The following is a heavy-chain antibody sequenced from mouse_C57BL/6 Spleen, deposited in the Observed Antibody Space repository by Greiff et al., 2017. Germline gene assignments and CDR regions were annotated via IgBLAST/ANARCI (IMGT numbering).Heavy chain of an antibody. CDR1: GYTFTDYY. CDR2: INPYNGGT. Sequence: VQLQQSGPVLVKPGASVKMSCKASGYTFTDYYMNWVKQSHGKSLEWIGDINPYNGGTSYNQKFKGKATLTVDKSSSTAYMQLNSLTSEDSAVYYCARLCYGSSYDAMDYWGQGTSVTVSS. D-gene: IGHD1-1*01. J-gene: IGHJ4*01. CDR3: ARLCYGSSYDAMDY. V-gene: IGHV1-19*01.